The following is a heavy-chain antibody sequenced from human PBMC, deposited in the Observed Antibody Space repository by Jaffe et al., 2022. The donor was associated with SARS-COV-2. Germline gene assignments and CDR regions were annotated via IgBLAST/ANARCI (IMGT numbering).Heavy chain of an antibody. CDR3: ARGTGSSWFDA. CDR1: GYTFTSHT. CDR2: IAGGDGNT. J-gene: IGHJ5*02. V-gene: IGHV1-3*01. Sequence: QVQLVQSGAEVKNPGASVKVSCKTSGYTFTSHTIHWVRQAPGQRLEWMAWIAGGDGNTKYSQNFQGRVTTTRDTSASTTYMELSSLTFKDTAVYYCARGTGSSWFDAWGQGTLVIVSS. D-gene: IGHD3-9*01.